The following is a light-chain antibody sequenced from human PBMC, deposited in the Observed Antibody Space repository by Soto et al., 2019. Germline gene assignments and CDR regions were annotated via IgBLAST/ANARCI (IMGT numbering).Light chain of an antibody. CDR3: SLYTRDKTVL. CDR2: DVT. Sequence: QSALTQPASVSGSPGQSITISCTGSSTDVGGYNYVSWHQQHPGKAPKLMIFDVTKRPSGVSNRFSGSKSGDTASLTISGLQAEDEDDYYGSLYTRDKTVLFGGGTKVTVL. V-gene: IGLV2-14*03. J-gene: IGLJ3*02. CDR1: STDVGGYNY.